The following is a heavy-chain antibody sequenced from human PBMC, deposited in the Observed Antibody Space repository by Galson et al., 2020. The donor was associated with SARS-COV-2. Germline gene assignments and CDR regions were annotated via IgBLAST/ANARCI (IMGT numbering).Heavy chain of an antibody. CDR3: AKRDDSRGHPYYFVY. V-gene: IGHV3-23*01. CDR1: GFTFSNYA. J-gene: IGHJ4*02. CDR2: IGGSGGST. Sequence: GGSLRLSCAASGFTFSNYALSWVRQAPGKGLEWVSAIGGSGGSTSYADSVQGRFTISRDNSKNTLYLQMNSLRAEDTAVYYCAKRDDSRGHPYYFVYWGQGILVTVSS. D-gene: IGHD3-22*01.